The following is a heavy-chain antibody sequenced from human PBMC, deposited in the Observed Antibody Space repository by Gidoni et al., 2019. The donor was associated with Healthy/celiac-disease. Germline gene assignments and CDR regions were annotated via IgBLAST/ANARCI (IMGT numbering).Heavy chain of an antibody. CDR2: IKQDGSEK. D-gene: IGHD3-10*01. V-gene: IGHV3-7*01. CDR3: ARGGFVLDP. J-gene: IGHJ5*02. Sequence: EVQLVESGGGLVQPGGSLRLSFAASGFTLSSYWMSWVRQDPGKGLEWVANIKQDGSEKYYVDSVKGRFTISRENAKNSLYLQMNSLRAEDTAVYYCARGGFVLDPWGQGTLVTVSS. CDR1: GFTLSSYW.